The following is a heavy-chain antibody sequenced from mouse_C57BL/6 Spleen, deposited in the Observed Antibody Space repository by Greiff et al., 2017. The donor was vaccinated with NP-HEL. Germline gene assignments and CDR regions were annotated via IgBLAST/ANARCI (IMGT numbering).Heavy chain of an antibody. D-gene: IGHD2-2*01. V-gene: IGHV5-17*01. J-gene: IGHJ4*01. CDR2: ISSGSSTI. Sequence: EVKLEESGGGLVKPGGSLKLSCAASGFTFSDYGMHWVRQAPEKGLEWVAYISSGSSTIYYADTVKGRFTISRDNAKNTLFLQMASLRSEDTAMYYCARPGTGWGYPYYYAMDYWGQGTSVPVSS. CDR1: GFTFSDYG. CDR3: ARPGTGWGYPYYYAMDY.